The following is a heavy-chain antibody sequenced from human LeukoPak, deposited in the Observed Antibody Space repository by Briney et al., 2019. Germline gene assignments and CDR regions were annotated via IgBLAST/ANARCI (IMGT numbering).Heavy chain of an antibody. CDR3: ARVALLRYFGWLSEGGLDY. Sequence: PGRSLRLSCAASGFTFSSYAMHWVRQAPGKGLEWVAVISYDGSNKYYADSVKGRFTISRDNSKNTLYLQMNSLRAEDTAVYYCARVALLRYFGWLSEGGLDYWGQGTLVTVSS. CDR1: GFTFSSYA. CDR2: ISYDGSNK. J-gene: IGHJ4*02. V-gene: IGHV3-30*04. D-gene: IGHD3-9*01.